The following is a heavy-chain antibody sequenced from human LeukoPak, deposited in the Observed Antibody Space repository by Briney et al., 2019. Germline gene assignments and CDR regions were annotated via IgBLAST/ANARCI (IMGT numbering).Heavy chain of an antibody. CDR1: GFTFSSYW. D-gene: IGHD1-26*01. J-gene: IGHJ5*02. CDR2: NSDGSST. Sequence: GGSLTLSCAASGFTFSSYWMHWVRQAPGKGLVWVSRNSDGSSTSYADSVKGRFTISRDNAKNTLYLQMNSLRAEDTAVYYCARPGIVGATRWFDPWGQGTLVTVSP. CDR3: ARPGIVGATRWFDP. V-gene: IGHV3-74*01.